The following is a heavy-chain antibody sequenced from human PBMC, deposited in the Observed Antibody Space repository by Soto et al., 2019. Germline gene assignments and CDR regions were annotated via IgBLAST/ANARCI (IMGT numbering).Heavy chain of an antibody. Sequence: ASVKVSCKASGYTFTSYGISWVRQAPGQGLEWMGWISAYNGNTNYAQKLQGRVTMTTDTYTSTAYMELRSLRSDDTAVYYCARDVLWGRYYDVWSGYPLLDGMDVWGQGTTVTVSS. CDR3: ARDVLWGRYYDVWSGYPLLDGMDV. CDR2: ISAYNGNT. D-gene: IGHD3-3*01. J-gene: IGHJ6*02. CDR1: GYTFTSYG. V-gene: IGHV1-18*04.